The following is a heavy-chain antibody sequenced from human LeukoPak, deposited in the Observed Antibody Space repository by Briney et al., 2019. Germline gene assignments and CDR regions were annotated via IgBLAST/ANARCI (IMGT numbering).Heavy chain of an antibody. CDR1: GFTFSSYA. Sequence: GGSLRLSCAASGFTFSSYAMHWVRQAPGKGLEWVAAISYDGSNKYYADSVKGRFTISRDNSKNTLYLQMNSLRAEDTAVYYCARDYSSTIFYYYYYMDVWGKGTTVTVSS. J-gene: IGHJ6*03. D-gene: IGHD2/OR15-2a*01. CDR2: ISYDGSNK. V-gene: IGHV3-30*01. CDR3: ARDYSSTIFYYYYYMDV.